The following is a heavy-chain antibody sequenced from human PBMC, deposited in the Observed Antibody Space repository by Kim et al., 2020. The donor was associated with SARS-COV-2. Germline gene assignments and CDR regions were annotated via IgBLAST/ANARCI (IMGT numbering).Heavy chain of an antibody. J-gene: IGHJ4*02. Sequence: GGSLRLSCAASGFTFSSYNMTWVRQAPGKGLEWVSTVTHNGGSTYYADSVEGRFTISRDNSKNTLSLQMNSLRVEDTAVYFCAKRAYCGADCYSGFGCWGQGTLVTVSS. CDR2: VTHNGGST. CDR1: GFTFSSYN. V-gene: IGHV3-23*01. D-gene: IGHD2-21*01. CDR3: AKRAYCGADCYSGFGC.